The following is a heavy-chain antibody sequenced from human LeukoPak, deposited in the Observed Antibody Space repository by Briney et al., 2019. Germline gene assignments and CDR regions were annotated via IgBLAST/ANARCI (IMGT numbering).Heavy chain of an antibody. J-gene: IGHJ4*02. Sequence: PGGSLSLSCAASGFTFSSSAMTCVRQAPGKGLVCVSGISGSGGSTYYADSVNGRFTISRGNCKNTLYLQMNSLRAEDTAVYYCAKGIYGDYVPLDYWGLGTLVTVSS. CDR3: AKGIYGDYVPLDY. CDR1: GFTFSSSA. D-gene: IGHD4-17*01. CDR2: ISGSGGST. V-gene: IGHV3-23*01.